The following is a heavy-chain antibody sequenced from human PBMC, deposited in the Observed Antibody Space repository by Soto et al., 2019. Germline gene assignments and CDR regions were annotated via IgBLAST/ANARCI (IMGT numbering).Heavy chain of an antibody. Sequence: QVQLVESGGDVVQPGRSLRLSCAASRFMFSSYAMHWVRQAPGKGLEWVAFISYDGTNKYFADSVKGRFTISRDNSKNTLYLQMNGLRAEDTAVYYCARAPLGDFHYFDYWGQGTLVTVSS. CDR3: ARAPLGDFHYFDY. CDR1: RFMFSSYA. V-gene: IGHV3-30-3*01. J-gene: IGHJ4*02. CDR2: ISYDGTNK. D-gene: IGHD4-17*01.